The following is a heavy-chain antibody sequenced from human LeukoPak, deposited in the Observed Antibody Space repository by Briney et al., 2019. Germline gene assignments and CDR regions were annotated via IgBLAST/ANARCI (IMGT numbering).Heavy chain of an antibody. CDR3: ARGSRVSPYDFWSGRQLNYFDY. D-gene: IGHD3-3*01. V-gene: IGHV4-31*03. CDR1: GGSISSGGYY. Sequence: SETLSLTCTVSGGSISSGGYYWSWIRQHPGKGLEWIGYIYYSGSTYYNPSLQSRVTISVDTSKNHFSLKLSSVTAADTAVYYCARGSRVSPYDFWSGRQLNYFDYWGQGTLVAVSS. J-gene: IGHJ4*02. CDR2: IYYSGST.